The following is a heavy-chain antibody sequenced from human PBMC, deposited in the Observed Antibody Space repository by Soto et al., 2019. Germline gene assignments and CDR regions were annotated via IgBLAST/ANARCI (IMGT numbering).Heavy chain of an antibody. CDR1: GYTFTGYY. CDR2: INPNSGGT. Sequence: ASVKVSCKASGYTFTGYYMHWVRQAPGRGLEWMGWINPNSGGTNYAQKFQGWVTMTRDTSISTAYMELSRLRSDDTAVYYCARGVAGITIFGVPPMPDYWGQGTLVTVSS. J-gene: IGHJ4*02. V-gene: IGHV1-2*04. D-gene: IGHD3-3*01. CDR3: ARGVAGITIFGVPPMPDY.